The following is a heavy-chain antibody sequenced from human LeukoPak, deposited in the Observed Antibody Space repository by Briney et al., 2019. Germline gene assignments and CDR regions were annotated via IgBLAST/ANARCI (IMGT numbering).Heavy chain of an antibody. Sequence: SETLSLTCTVSGGSISSYYWSWIRQVPGKGLEWIAYIYYIGSTDYNPSLKSRVTISVDTSKNQFSLNVSSVTAADTAVYYCASPEAGMDVWGQGTTVTVSS. CDR2: IYYIGST. J-gene: IGHJ6*02. V-gene: IGHV4-59*08. CDR3: ASPEAGMDV. CDR1: GGSISSYY.